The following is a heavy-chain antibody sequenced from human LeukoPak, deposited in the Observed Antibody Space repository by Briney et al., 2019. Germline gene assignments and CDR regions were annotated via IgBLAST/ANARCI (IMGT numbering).Heavy chain of an antibody. V-gene: IGHV3-21*01. CDR3: VRGEGSSLPLGWYFDL. J-gene: IGHJ2*01. CDR2: ISSSSSYI. Sequence: GGSLRLSCAASGFTFSSYSMNWVRQAPGKGLEWVSSISSSSSYIYYADSVKGRFTISRDNAKNSLYLQMNSLRAEDTAVYYCVRGEGSSLPLGWYFDLWGRGTLVTVSS. CDR1: GFTFSSYS. D-gene: IGHD6-13*01.